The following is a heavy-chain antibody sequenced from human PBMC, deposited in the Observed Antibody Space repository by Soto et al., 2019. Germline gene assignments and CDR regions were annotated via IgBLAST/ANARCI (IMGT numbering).Heavy chain of an antibody. J-gene: IGHJ6*02. V-gene: IGHV1-69*01. CDR3: ARSQGGSSSLDIYYYYYYGMDV. D-gene: IGHD2-15*01. Sequence: VQLVQTGAEVKKPGSSVKVSCKTPGGTFSSYAISWVRQAPGQGLAWMGGIIPIFGTAKYAQKFQGRVTITADESTSTGYMELSSLRSEETAVSYCARSQGGSSSLDIYYYYYYGMDVWGQGPTVTVSS. CDR2: IIPIFGTA. CDR1: GGTFSSYA.